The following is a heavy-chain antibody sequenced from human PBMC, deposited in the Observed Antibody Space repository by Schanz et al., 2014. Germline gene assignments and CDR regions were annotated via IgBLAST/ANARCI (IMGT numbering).Heavy chain of an antibody. J-gene: IGHJ4*02. Sequence: QVQLVQSGSELKKPGASVKVSCKASGYTFIYYTMNWVRQAPGQGLEWMGWINTNTGNPTYAQGFTGRFVFFLDTSVSTAYLQISSLKAEDTAVYYCAKSRGGGYDWELDYWGQGTLITVSS. CDR2: INTNTGNP. CDR3: AKSRGGGYDWELDY. D-gene: IGHD5-12*01. CDR1: GYTFIYYT. V-gene: IGHV7-4-1*02.